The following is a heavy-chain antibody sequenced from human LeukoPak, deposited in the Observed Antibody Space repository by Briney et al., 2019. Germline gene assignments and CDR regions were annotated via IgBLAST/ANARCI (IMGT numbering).Heavy chain of an antibody. D-gene: IGHD5-24*01. Sequence: GGSLRLSCAASGFTFGNYAMSWVRRAPGKGLDWVSAISGPAFTTYYADSVKGRFTVSRDNSKETLYLQMNSLTAEDTAVYYCAKAGVELATISPFDIWGQGTMVTVSS. V-gene: IGHV3-23*01. CDR2: ISGPAFTT. J-gene: IGHJ3*02. CDR1: GFTFGNYA. CDR3: AKAGVELATISPFDI.